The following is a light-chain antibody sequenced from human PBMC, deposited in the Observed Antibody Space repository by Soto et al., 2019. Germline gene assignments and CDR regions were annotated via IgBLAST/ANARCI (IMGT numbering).Light chain of an antibody. CDR2: AAS. CDR1: KSVNRW. J-gene: IGKJ1*01. V-gene: IGKV1-5*01. Sequence: GDRVTITCRASKSVNRWLAWYQQKLGKAPKLLIYAASSLENGVPSRFSGGGSGTEFTLTISSLQPDDFATYYCQQYDSYSPWTFGQGTKVEIK. CDR3: QQYDSYSPWT.